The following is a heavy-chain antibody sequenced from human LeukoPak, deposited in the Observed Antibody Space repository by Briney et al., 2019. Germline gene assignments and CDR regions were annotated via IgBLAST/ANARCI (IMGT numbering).Heavy chain of an antibody. D-gene: IGHD1-26*01. CDR2: INPNSGGT. V-gene: IGHV1-2*02. J-gene: IGHJ4*02. Sequence: ASVKVSCKASGYTFTGYYMHWVRQAPGQGLEWMGWINPNSGGTNYAQKFQGRVTMTRDTSVSTAYMDLSRLRSDDTAVYYCARGAEWELLSDYWGQGTLVTVSS. CDR1: GYTFTGYY. CDR3: ARGAEWELLSDY.